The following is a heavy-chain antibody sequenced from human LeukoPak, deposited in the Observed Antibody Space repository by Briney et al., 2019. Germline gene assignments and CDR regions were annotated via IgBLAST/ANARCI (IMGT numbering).Heavy chain of an antibody. Sequence: NPSETLSLTCTVSGDSISSFYWTWIRQPAGKGLEWIGRIYTSGSTNYNPSLKSRITISVDTSKNQFSLKLSSVTAADTAVYYCARVYYSNSYDYWYFDLWGRGTLVTVSS. D-gene: IGHD6-13*01. J-gene: IGHJ2*01. CDR3: ARVYYSNSYDYWYFDL. CDR2: IYTSGST. V-gene: IGHV4-4*07. CDR1: GDSISSFY.